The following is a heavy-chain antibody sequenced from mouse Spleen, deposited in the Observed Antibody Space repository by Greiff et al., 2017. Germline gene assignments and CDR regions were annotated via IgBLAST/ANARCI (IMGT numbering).Heavy chain of an antibody. CDR2: IRNKANGYTT. CDR3: ARDGLLPGRFAY. V-gene: IGHV7-3*02. CDR1: GFTFTDYY. D-gene: IGHD3-3*01. J-gene: IGHJ3*01. Sequence: EVQRVESGGGLVQPGGSLRLSCATSGFTFTDYYMSWVRQPPGKALEWLGFIRNKANGYTTEYSASVKGRFTISRDNSQSILYLQMNTLRAEDSATYYCARDGLLPGRFAYWGQGTLVTVSA.